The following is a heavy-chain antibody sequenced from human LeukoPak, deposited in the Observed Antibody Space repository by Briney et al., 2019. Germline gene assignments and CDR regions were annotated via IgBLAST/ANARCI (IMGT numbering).Heavy chain of an antibody. CDR2: INPNSGGT. CDR1: GYTFTGYY. Sequence: ASVKVSCKASGYTFTGYYIHWVRPAPGQGLEWMGWINPNSGGTNYAQKFQGRVTMTRDTSISTAYMELSRLRSDDTAVYYCASSLNYDYVWGSYRYTGFDYWGQGTLVTVSS. D-gene: IGHD3-16*02. CDR3: ASSLNYDYVWGSYRYTGFDY. J-gene: IGHJ4*02. V-gene: IGHV1-2*02.